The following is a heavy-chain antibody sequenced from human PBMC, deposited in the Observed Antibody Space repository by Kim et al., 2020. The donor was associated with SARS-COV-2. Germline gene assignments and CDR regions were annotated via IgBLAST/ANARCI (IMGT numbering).Heavy chain of an antibody. CDR1: GDSVSSNSAA. D-gene: IGHD3-9*01. J-gene: IGHJ5*02. CDR2: TYYRSKWYN. Sequence: SQTLSLTCAISGDSVSSNSAAWNWIRQSPSRGLEWLGRTYYRSKWYNDYAGSVKSRITINPDTSKNQFSLQLNSVTPEDTAVYYCARGSRGLRYFDWLPKYDWFDPWGQGTLVTVSS. CDR3: ARGSRGLRYFDWLPKYDWFDP. V-gene: IGHV6-1*01.